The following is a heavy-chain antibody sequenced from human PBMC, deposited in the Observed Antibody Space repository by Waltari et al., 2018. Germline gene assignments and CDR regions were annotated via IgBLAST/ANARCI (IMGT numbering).Heavy chain of an antibody. V-gene: IGHV3-7*01. D-gene: IGHD2-21*01. CDR2: IKKDGGEK. CDR3: ARDRGYCGGDCYKNLDS. J-gene: IGHJ4*02. Sequence: EVQLVASGGGLVQPEGSLSLSCAALGLSFSDHRMTWVRQAPGKGLEWVANIKKDGGEKYYVDSVKGRFTVSRDNAKNSLYLQMSSLRAEDTAVYYCARDRGYCGGDCYKNLDSWGQGTLVAVSS. CDR1: GLSFSDHR.